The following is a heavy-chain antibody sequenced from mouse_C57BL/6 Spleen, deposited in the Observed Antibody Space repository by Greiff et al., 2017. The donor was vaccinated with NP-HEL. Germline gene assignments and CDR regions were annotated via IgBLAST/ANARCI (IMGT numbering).Heavy chain of an antibody. D-gene: IGHD1-1*01. CDR1: GFTFSSYA. Sequence: EVQRVESGEGLVKPGGSLKLSCAASGFTFSSYAMSWVRQTPEKRLEWVAYISSGGDYIYYADTVKGRFTISRDNARNTLYLQMSSLKSEDTAMYYCTREGPLYYYGSSGAWFAYWGQGTLVTVSA. V-gene: IGHV5-9-1*02. CDR2: ISSGGDYI. J-gene: IGHJ3*01. CDR3: TREGPLYYYGSSGAWFAY.